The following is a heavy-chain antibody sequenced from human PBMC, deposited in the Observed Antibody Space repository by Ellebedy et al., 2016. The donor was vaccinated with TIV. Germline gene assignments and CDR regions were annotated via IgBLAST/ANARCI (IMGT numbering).Heavy chain of an antibody. CDR3: ATTNGYGTGWYGRNEY. CDR2: ISGSGDRT. CDR1: GFTVSSNY. D-gene: IGHD6-19*01. Sequence: PGGSLRLSCAASGFTVSSNYMSWVRQAPGKGLEWVSSISGSGDRTYFADSVKGRFTISRDNSKNTLSLHLDSLRAEDTDVYYCATTNGYGTGWYGRNEYWGQGALITVSS. J-gene: IGHJ4*02. V-gene: IGHV3-23*01.